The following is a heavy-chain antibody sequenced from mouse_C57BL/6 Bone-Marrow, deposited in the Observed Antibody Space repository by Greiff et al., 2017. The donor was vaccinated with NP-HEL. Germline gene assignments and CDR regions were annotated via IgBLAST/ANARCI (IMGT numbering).Heavy chain of an antibody. D-gene: IGHD2-10*02. CDR1: GFTFSSYA. V-gene: IGHV5-4*01. CDR3: ARDGYGNYYYAMDD. Sequence: EVQGVESGGGLVKPGGSLKLSCAASGFTFSSYAMSWVRQTPEKRLEWVATISDGGSYTYYPDNVKGRFTISRDNAKNNLYLQMSHLKSEDTAMYYCARDGYGNYYYAMDDWGQGTSVTVSS. J-gene: IGHJ4*01. CDR2: ISDGGSYT.